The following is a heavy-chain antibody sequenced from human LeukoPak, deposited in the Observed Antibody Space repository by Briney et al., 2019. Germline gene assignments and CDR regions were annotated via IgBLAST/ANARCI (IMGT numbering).Heavy chain of an antibody. CDR1: GYTFTGYY. CDR3: ATFAGYSSGWGSGNYFDY. J-gene: IGHJ4*02. Sequence: ASVKVSCKASGYTFTGYYMHWVRQAPGQGLEWMGWINPNSGGTNYAQKFQGRVTMTRDTSISTAYMELSRLRSDDTAVYYCATFAGYSSGWGSGNYFDYWGQGTLVTVSS. CDR2: INPNSGGT. D-gene: IGHD6-19*01. V-gene: IGHV1-2*02.